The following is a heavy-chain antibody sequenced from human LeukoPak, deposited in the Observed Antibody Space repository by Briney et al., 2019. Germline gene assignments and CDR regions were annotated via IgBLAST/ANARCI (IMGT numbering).Heavy chain of an antibody. Sequence: SEILSLNCTVAGGSISGYYWSWIRQPPGKGLEWIGYIYTSGSTNYNPSLKSRVTISVDTSKNQFSLRLSSVTAADTAMYFCARAYSRSYSHFDDWGQGTLVTVSS. CDR3: ARAYSRSYSHFDD. CDR2: IYTSGST. J-gene: IGHJ4*02. D-gene: IGHD1-26*01. CDR1: GGSISGYY. V-gene: IGHV4-4*09.